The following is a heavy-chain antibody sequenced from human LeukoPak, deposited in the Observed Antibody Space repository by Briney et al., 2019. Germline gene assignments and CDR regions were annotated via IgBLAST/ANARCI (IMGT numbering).Heavy chain of an antibody. V-gene: IGHV3-23*01. CDR3: AKPDSSGYYPFDY. Sequence: GGSLRLSCAASGFTFSSYAMSWVRQAPGKGLEWVSAISGSGGSTYYADSVKGRFTISRDNSKNTRYLQMNSLRAEDTAVYYCAKPDSSGYYPFDYWGQGTLVTVSS. J-gene: IGHJ4*02. CDR2: ISGSGGST. D-gene: IGHD3-22*01. CDR1: GFTFSSYA.